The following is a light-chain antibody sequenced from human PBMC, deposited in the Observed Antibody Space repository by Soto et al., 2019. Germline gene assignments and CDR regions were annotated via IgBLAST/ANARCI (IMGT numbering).Light chain of an antibody. CDR2: DAS. CDR1: QDISKY. CDR3: HQYDNLPLGT. Sequence: DLQMTQSPSSLSASVGDRVTITCQASQDISKYLNWYQQKPGKAPKLLIYDASNLETRVPSRFSGSEAETDFTFTISSLQPEDIATYYGHQYDNLPLGTFGPGTKVDIK. J-gene: IGKJ3*01. V-gene: IGKV1-33*01.